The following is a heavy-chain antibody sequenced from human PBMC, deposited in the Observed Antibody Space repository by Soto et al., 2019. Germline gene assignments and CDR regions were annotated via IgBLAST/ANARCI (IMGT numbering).Heavy chain of an antibody. CDR3: ARDQYSSGWIPTYGMDV. J-gene: IGHJ6*02. CDR2: INAGNGNT. V-gene: IGHV1-3*01. D-gene: IGHD6-19*01. CDR1: GYTFTSYA. Sequence: GASVKVSCKASGYTFTSYAMHWVRQAPGQRLEWMGWINAGNGNTKYSQKFQGRVTITRDTSASTAYMELSSLRSGDTAVYYCARDQYSSGWIPTYGMDVWGQGTTVTVSS.